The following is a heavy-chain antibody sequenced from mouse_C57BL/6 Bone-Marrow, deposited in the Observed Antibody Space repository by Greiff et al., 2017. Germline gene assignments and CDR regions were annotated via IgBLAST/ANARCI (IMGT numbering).Heavy chain of an antibody. CDR2: ISSGSSTI. CDR1: GFTFSDYG. J-gene: IGHJ4*01. V-gene: IGHV5-17*01. D-gene: IGHD2-5*01. CDR3: ARGYYYSKEGAMDY. Sequence: EVKLMESGGGLVKPGGSLKLSCAASGFTFSDYGMHWVRQAPEKGLEWVAYISSGSSTIYYADTVKGRFTISRDNAKNTLFLQMTSLRSEDTAMYYCARGYYYSKEGAMDYWGQGTSVTVSS.